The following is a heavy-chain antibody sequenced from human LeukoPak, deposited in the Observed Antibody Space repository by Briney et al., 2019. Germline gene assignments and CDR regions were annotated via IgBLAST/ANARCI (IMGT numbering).Heavy chain of an antibody. CDR1: GFTFSSYW. V-gene: IGHV3-7*01. CDR2: IKQDGSEK. D-gene: IGHD6-6*01. J-gene: IGHJ6*02. CDR3: ARVFPPPYSSSSRYYYYYGMDV. Sequence: GGSLRLSCAASGFTFSSYWMSWVRQAPGKGLEWVANIKQDGSEKYYVDSVKGRFTISRDNAKNSLYLQMNSLRAEDTAVYYCARVFPPPYSSSSRYYYYYGMDVWGQGTTVTVSS.